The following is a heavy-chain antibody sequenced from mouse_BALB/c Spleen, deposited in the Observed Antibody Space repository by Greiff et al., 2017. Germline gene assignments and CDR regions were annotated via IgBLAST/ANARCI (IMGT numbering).Heavy chain of an antibody. V-gene: IGHV5-6*01. CDR3: SRHEALREY. CDR2: ISSGGSYT. Sequence: EVMLVESGGDLVKPGGSLKLSCAASGFTFSSYGMSWVRQTPDKRLEWVATISSGGSYTYYPDSVKGRFTISRDNAKNTLYLQMSSLKSEDTAMYYCSRHEALREYWGQGTTLTVSS. CDR1: GFTFSSYG. J-gene: IGHJ2*01.